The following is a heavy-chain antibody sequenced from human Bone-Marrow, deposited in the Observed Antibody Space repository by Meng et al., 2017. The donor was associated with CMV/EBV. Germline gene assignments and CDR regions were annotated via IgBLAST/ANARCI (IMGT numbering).Heavy chain of an antibody. CDR2: ISYSGDT. J-gene: IGHJ4*02. CDR1: GDSISRNLW. CDR3: ARSPGFWSLDY. D-gene: IGHD2-8*02. Sequence: GSLRLSCAVSGDSISRNLWWSWVRQPPGKGLEWIGEISYSGDTKYNPSLQSRATISSDTTNNRFSLRLNSVTAADTGVYFCARSPGFWSLDYWGRGTRVTGSS. V-gene: IGHV4-4*01.